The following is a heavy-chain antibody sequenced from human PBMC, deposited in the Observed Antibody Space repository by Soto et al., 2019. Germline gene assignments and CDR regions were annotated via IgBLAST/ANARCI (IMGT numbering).Heavy chain of an antibody. CDR1: GFTVGNNY. CDR3: VKGGRGSGSHYNSFGY. CDR2: IYSTGTT. V-gene: IGHV3-53*01. J-gene: IGHJ4*02. Sequence: EVQLVESGGGLIQPGGSLKLSCAASGFTVGNNYMSWVRQAPGKGLEWVSLIYSTGTTKYADSVKGRFTVSRDNAKNTLYLQMNSLRAEDTAVYYCVKGGRGSGSHYNSFGYWGQGTLVTVSS. D-gene: IGHD3-10*01.